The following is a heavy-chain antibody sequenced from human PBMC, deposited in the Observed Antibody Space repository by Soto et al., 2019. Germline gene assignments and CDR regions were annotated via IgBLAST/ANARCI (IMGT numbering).Heavy chain of an antibody. CDR1: GYTITSYY. CDR3: ARDRAFDI. J-gene: IGHJ3*02. CDR2: ISPSGGAT. V-gene: IGHV1-46*01. Sequence: ASVKVSCKASGYTITSYYIHWVRQAPGQGLEWMGTISPSGGATSYAQTLQGRVTMTRDTSTSTVYMDLSSLRSDDTAVYYCARDRAFDIWGQGTMVTVSS.